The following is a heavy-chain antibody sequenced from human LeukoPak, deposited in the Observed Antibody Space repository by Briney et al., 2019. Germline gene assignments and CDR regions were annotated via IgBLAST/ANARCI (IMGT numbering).Heavy chain of an antibody. Sequence: GGSLRLSCAASGFTFSSYAMSWVRQAPGKGLEWVSAIRGSGGSTYYADSVKGRFTISRDNSKNTLYLQMNSLRAEDTAVYYCAKGNGYSSSHFDYWGQGTLVTVSS. D-gene: IGHD5-18*01. J-gene: IGHJ4*02. CDR1: GFTFSSYA. V-gene: IGHV3-23*01. CDR2: IRGSGGST. CDR3: AKGNGYSSSHFDY.